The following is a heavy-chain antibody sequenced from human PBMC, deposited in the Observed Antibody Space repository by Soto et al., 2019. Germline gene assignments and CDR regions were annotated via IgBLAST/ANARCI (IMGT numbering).Heavy chain of an antibody. Sequence: GGYPRLSCAASGFTFSSYAMHWVRQAPGKGLVGVAVISYDGNNKFYADSVKGRFTIPRDNSKNTLYLQMNSLRAEDTAVYYCARNHTRAEYFQHWGQGTLVSVSS. CDR3: ARNHTRAEYFQH. CDR2: ISYDGNNK. V-gene: IGHV3-30-3*01. J-gene: IGHJ1*01. D-gene: IGHD2-2*02. CDR1: GFTFSSYA.